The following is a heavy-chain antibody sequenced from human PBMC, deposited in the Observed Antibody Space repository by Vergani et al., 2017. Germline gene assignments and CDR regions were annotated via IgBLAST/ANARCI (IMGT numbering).Heavy chain of an antibody. CDR3: ARETADGFHFDY. CDR1: GFPFSSYA. Sequence: QVQLVESGGGVVQPGRSLRLSCAASGFPFSSYAMHWVRQAPGKGLEWVAVISYDGSNKYYADSVKGRFTISRDNSKNTLYLQMNSLRAEDTAVYYCARETADGFHFDYWGQGTLVTVSS. D-gene: IGHD5-24*01. J-gene: IGHJ4*02. V-gene: IGHV3-30*01. CDR2: ISYDGSNK.